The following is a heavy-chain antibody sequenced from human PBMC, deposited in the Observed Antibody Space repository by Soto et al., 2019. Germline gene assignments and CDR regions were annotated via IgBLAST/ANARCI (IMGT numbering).Heavy chain of an antibody. CDR3: ARQGDWNYGRNWFDP. CDR2: IYPGDSDT. V-gene: IGHV5-51*01. J-gene: IGHJ5*02. D-gene: IGHD1-7*01. Sequence: PWESLKISCKGSGYSFTSYWIGWVRQMPGKGLEWMGIIYPGDSDTRYSPSFQGQVTISADKSISTACLQWSSLKASDTAMYYCARQGDWNYGRNWFDPWGQGTLVTVSS. CDR1: GYSFTSYW.